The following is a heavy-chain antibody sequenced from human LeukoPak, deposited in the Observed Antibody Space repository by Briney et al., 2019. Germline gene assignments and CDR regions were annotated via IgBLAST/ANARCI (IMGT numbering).Heavy chain of an antibody. CDR2: ISYDGSNK. D-gene: IGHD1-1*01. CDR1: GFTFSSYG. CDR3: AKADPGTGAFDY. Sequence: GGSLRLSCAASGFTFSSYGMHWVRQAPGKGLEWVAVISYDGSNKYYADSVKGRFTISRDNSKTTLYLQMNSLRAEDTAVYYCAKADPGTGAFDYWGQGTLVTVSS. V-gene: IGHV3-30*18. J-gene: IGHJ4*02.